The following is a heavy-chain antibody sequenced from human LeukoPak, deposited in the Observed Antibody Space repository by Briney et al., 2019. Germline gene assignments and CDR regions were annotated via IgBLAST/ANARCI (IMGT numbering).Heavy chain of an antibody. CDR2: INSDGSST. Sequence: GGSLRLSCAASGFTFSSYWMHWVRQAPGKGLVWVSRINSDGSSTSYADSAKGRFTISRDNAKNTLYLQMNSLRAEDTAVYYCARDLYRIVVVPHYFDYWGQGTLVTVSS. CDR1: GFTFSSYW. V-gene: IGHV3-74*01. D-gene: IGHD3-22*01. CDR3: ARDLYRIVVVPHYFDY. J-gene: IGHJ4*02.